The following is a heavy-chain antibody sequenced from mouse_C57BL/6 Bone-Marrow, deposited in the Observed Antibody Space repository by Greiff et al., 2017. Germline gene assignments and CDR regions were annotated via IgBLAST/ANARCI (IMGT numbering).Heavy chain of an antibody. Sequence: EVHLVESGGGLVKPGGSLKLSCAASGFTFSDYGMHWVRQAPEKGLEWVAYISSGSSTIYYADTVKGRFTISRDNAKNTLFLQMTSLRSEDTAMYYCARGPNWSWFAYWGQGTLVTVSA. J-gene: IGHJ3*01. CDR3: ARGPNWSWFAY. D-gene: IGHD4-1*01. CDR2: ISSGSSTI. V-gene: IGHV5-17*01. CDR1: GFTFSDYG.